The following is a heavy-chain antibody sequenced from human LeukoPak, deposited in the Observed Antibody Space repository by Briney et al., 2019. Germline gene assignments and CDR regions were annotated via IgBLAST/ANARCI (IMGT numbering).Heavy chain of an antibody. D-gene: IGHD1-26*01. J-gene: IGHJ4*02. Sequence: GGSLRLSCAASGFTFSSYAMSWVRQAPGKGLGWVSAISGSGGSTYYADSVKGRFTISRDNSKNTLYLQMNSLRAEDTAVYYCAKDRSGSYSETYFDYWGQGTLVTVSS. CDR3: AKDRSGSYSETYFDY. V-gene: IGHV3-23*01. CDR2: ISGSGGST. CDR1: GFTFSSYA.